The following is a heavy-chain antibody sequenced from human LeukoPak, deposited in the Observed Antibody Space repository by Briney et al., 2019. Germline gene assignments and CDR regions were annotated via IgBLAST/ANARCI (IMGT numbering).Heavy chain of an antibody. V-gene: IGHV4-59*08. D-gene: IGHD3-22*01. J-gene: IGHJ3*02. Sequence: SETLSLTCTVSGGSISNHFWSWIRQPPGKGLEWIGYVYYSGSTNYNPSLKSRVSMSVDTSKNQFSLKLSSVTAADTALYYCARHFTYYYDSSGYPRDSFDIWGHGTMVTVSS. CDR1: GGSISNHF. CDR2: VYYSGST. CDR3: ARHFTYYYDSSGYPRDSFDI.